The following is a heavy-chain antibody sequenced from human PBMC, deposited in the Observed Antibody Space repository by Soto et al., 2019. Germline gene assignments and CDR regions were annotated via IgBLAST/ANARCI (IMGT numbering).Heavy chain of an antibody. D-gene: IGHD2-15*01. CDR2: ISGSGDST. V-gene: IGHV3-23*01. Sequence: PGGSLRLSCTASGFTFSNYAMSWFRQAPGKGLEWVSTISGSGDSTNYADSVKGQFAISRDNSNNMLYVQMDSLRVEDTAVYYCAKENRRGYCSGGICYGYFDYWGQGTLVTVSS. CDR1: GFTFSNYA. CDR3: AKENRRGYCSGGICYGYFDY. J-gene: IGHJ4*02.